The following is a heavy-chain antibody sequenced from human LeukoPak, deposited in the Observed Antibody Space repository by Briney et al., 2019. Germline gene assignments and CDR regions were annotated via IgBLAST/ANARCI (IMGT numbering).Heavy chain of an antibody. CDR3: ARDQYDSVWDSHRPYFDY. CDR2: ISVYNGNT. CDR1: GYTVSSYG. Sequence: GTSVKVSCRASGYTVSSYGISWVRQAPGQGLEWMGWISVYNGNTKYAQKFQGRVTMTTDTFTSTAYMEVTSLRSDDTAVYYCARDQYDSVWDSHRPYFDYWGQGTLVTVSS. J-gene: IGHJ4*02. D-gene: IGHD3-16*02. V-gene: IGHV1-18*01.